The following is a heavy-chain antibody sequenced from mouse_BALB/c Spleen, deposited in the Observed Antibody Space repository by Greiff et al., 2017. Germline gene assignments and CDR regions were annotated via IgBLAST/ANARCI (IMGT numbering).Heavy chain of an antibody. V-gene: IGHV1-7*01. CDR1: GYTFTSYW. CDR3: ARDYDYNYYAMDY. Sequence: QVQLKQSGAELAKPGASVKMSCKASGYTFTSYWMHWVKQRPGQGLEWIGYINPSTGYTEYNQKFKDKATLTADKSSSTAYMQLSSLTSEDSAVYYCARDYDYNYYAMDYWGQGTSVTVSS. D-gene: IGHD2-4*01. CDR2: INPSTGYT. J-gene: IGHJ4*01.